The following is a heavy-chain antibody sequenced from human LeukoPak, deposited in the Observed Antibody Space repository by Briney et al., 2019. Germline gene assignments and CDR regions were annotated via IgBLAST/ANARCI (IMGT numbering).Heavy chain of an antibody. CDR1: GFTISSYA. Sequence: GGSLRLSCAASGFTISSYAMSWVRQAPGKGLEWVSAISGSGGSTYYADSVKGRFTISRDNSKNTLYLQMNSLRAEDTAVYYCAKLGCSSTSCLYGMDAWGQGTTVTVSS. V-gene: IGHV3-23*01. CDR2: ISGSGGST. CDR3: AKLGCSSTSCLYGMDA. J-gene: IGHJ6*02. D-gene: IGHD2-2*01.